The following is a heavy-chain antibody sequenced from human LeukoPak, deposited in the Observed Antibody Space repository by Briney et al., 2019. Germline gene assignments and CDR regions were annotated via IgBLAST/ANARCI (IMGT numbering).Heavy chain of an antibody. D-gene: IGHD5-18*01. CDR3: ASGGYSYGFDY. CDR2: IYHNGIT. V-gene: IGHV4-30-2*01. J-gene: IGHJ4*02. Sequence: SETLSLTCAVSGGSISSGGYSWSWIRQPPGKGLEWIGYIYHNGITYYSPSLKSRVTISVDRSKNQLSLKLSSVTAADTAMYYCASGGYSYGFDYWDQGTLVTVSS. CDR1: GGSISSGGYS.